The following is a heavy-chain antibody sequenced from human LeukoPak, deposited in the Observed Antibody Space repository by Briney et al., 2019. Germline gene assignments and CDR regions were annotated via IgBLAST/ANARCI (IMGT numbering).Heavy chain of an antibody. CDR3: AKLLNNRYFDSNFDY. CDR2: ISGSGGST. Sequence: GGSLRLSCAAPVVTFSSYAMSWVRQAPGKGLEWVSSISGSGGSTYYADSVKGRFTISRDNSKNMLYLQMNSLRAEDTAVYYCAKLLNNRYFDSNFDYWGQGTLVTVSS. J-gene: IGHJ4*02. CDR1: VVTFSSYA. V-gene: IGHV3-23*01. D-gene: IGHD3-9*01.